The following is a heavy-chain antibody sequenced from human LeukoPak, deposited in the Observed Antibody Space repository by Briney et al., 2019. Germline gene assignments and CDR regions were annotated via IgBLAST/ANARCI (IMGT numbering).Heavy chain of an antibody. CDR1: GFTFSSYW. CDR2: IRSKAYGGTA. Sequence: GGSLRLSCAASGFTFSSYWMSWVRQAPGQGLEWVGFIRSKAYGGTAEYAASVKGRFTFSRDDSKSIAYLHMSSLKTEDTAVYYCSRDLGDYGGFPAGYWGQGTLVTVSS. J-gene: IGHJ4*02. D-gene: IGHD4-23*01. CDR3: SRDLGDYGGFPAGY. V-gene: IGHV3-49*04.